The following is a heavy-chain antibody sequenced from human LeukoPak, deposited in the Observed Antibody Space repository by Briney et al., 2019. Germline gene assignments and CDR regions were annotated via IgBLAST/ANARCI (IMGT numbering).Heavy chain of an antibody. D-gene: IGHD5-18*01. CDR1: GYTFTSYY. Sequence: GASVKVSCKASGYTFTSYYMHWVRQAPGQGLEWMGIINPSGGSTSYAQKFQGRVTMTRDTSISTAYMELSRLRSGDTAVYYCATLPRIQYNYDLPYNDYWGQGTLVTVSS. V-gene: IGHV1-46*01. CDR2: INPSGGST. J-gene: IGHJ4*02. CDR3: ATLPRIQYNYDLPYNDY.